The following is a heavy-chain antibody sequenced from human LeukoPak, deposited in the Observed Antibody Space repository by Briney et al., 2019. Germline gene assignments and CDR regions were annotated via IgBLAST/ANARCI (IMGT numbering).Heavy chain of an antibody. D-gene: IGHD3-10*01. J-gene: IGHJ4*02. CDR1: GFTFTNAW. V-gene: IGHV3-15*01. CDR3: TTDLGTYYHGSQRLIPIDY. Sequence: GGSLRLSCVDSGFTFTNAWMSWVRQAPGKGLEWIGRIKSKTDGETTNYAEPVRGRFTISRDDSKSAVYLQMNSLKIEDAAVYYCTTDLGTYYHGSQRLIPIDYWGQGTLVTVSS. CDR2: IKSKTDGETT.